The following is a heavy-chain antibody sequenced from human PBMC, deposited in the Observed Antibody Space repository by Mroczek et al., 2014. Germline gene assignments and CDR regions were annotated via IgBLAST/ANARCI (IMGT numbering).Heavy chain of an antibody. CDR2: ISGSGGST. J-gene: IGHJ4*02. Sequence: VQLQESGGGLVQPGGSLRLSCAASGLTFSSYAMSWVRQAPGKGLEWVSAISGSGGSTYYADSVKGRFTISRDNSKNTLYLQMNSLRAEDTAVYYCAKPGAYDFWSGYLFDYWGQGTLVTVSS. CDR1: GLTFSSYA. V-gene: IGHV3-23*01. D-gene: IGHD3-3*01. CDR3: AKPGAYDFWSGYLFDY.